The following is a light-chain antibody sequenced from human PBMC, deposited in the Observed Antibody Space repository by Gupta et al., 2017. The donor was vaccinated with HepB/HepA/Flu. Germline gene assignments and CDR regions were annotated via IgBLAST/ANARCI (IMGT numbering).Light chain of an antibody. CDR1: KSLLNSNGYDY. J-gene: IGKJ4*01. Sequence: IVMTQSSLSPPVTPGEPASISCRSSKSLLNSNGYDYLDWYVQKPGQAPQVLIYLGSNRAPGVPDRFSGSGSGTDFTFKISRVAAEDVGVYYCKQALKTPFTFGGGTKVEIK. CDR2: LGS. CDR3: KQALKTPFT. V-gene: IGKV2-28*01.